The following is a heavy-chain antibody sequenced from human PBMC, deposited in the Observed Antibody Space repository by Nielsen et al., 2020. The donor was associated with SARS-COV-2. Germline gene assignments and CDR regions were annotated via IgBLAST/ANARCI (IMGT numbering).Heavy chain of an antibody. CDR1: GYTFTGHY. CDR3: ARGDYSNPNY. J-gene: IGHJ4*02. D-gene: IGHD4-11*01. V-gene: IGHV1-2*06. Sequence: ASVKVSCKASGYTFTGHYMHWMRQAPGQGPEWMGRIDPHSGGTTYAQKFQGRVTMTRDTSINTAYMELTRLRSDDTAVYYCARGDYSNPNYWGQESLVTVSS. CDR2: IDPHSGGT.